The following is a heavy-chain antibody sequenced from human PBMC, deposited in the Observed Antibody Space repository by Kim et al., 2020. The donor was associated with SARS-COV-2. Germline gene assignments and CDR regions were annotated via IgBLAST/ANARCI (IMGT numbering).Heavy chain of an antibody. J-gene: IGHJ3*02. V-gene: IGHV3-33*01. Sequence: GGSLRLSCAASGFTFSSYGMHWVRQAPGKGLEWVAVIWYDGSNKYYADSVKGRFTISRDNSKNTLYLQMNSLRAEDTAVYYCVRQRITIFGVVTDDAFDIWGQGTMVTVSS. D-gene: IGHD3-3*01. CDR3: VRQRITIFGVVTDDAFDI. CDR1: GFTFSSYG. CDR2: IWYDGSNK.